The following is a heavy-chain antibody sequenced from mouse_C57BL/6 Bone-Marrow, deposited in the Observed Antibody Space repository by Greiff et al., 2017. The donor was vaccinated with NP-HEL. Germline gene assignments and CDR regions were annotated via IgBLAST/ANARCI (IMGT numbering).Heavy chain of an antibody. V-gene: IGHV6-3*01. CDR2: IRLKSDNYAT. CDR3: TTILLRFSGDY. CDR1: GFTFSNYW. Sequence: EVKLQESGGGLVQPGGSMKLSCVASGFTFSNYWMNWVRQSPEKGLEWVAQIRLKSDNYATHYAESVKGRLTISLDDSKSSVYLQMNNLRAEDTGIYYCTTILLRFSGDYWGQGTSVTVSS. D-gene: IGHD1-1*01. J-gene: IGHJ4*01.